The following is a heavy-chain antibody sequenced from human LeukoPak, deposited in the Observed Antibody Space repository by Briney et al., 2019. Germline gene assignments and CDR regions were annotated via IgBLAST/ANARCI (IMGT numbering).Heavy chain of an antibody. J-gene: IGHJ4*02. CDR1: GFTFSSYW. Sequence: GGSLRLSCAASGFTFSSYWMSWVGQAAGKGLEWVANIKQDGSEKYYVDSVKGRFTISRDNAKNSLYLQMNILRAEDTAVYYCARDTEWLDLKYYFDYWGQGTLVTVSS. CDR2: IKQDGSEK. CDR3: ARDTEWLDLKYYFDY. D-gene: IGHD3-3*01. V-gene: IGHV3-7*01.